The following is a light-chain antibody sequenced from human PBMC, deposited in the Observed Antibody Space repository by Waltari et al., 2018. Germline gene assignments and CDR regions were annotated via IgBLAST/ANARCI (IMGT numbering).Light chain of an antibody. J-gene: IGLJ3*02. V-gene: IGLV8-61*01. CDR2: KGN. CDR1: SGPISSTSY. Sequence: QTVVTQEPSLSVSPGGTVTLTCALSSGPISSTSYATWYQQTPGQAPRTLVYKGNSRSSGVPDRFSGSILGNKAALTITGAQADDDSDYYCSLYMGSGIWVFGGGTKLTVL. CDR3: SLYMGSGIWV.